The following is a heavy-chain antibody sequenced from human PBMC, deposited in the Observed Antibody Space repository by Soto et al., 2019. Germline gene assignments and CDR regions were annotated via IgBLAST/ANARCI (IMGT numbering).Heavy chain of an antibody. V-gene: IGHV1-2*02. CDR1: GYTFTGYY. Sequence: ASVKVSCKTSGYTFTGYYIHWIRQAPGQGLEWMGWINPNSGDSDYSQEFQGRVTMTSDTSITTAYMQLTRLRSDDTAVYYCARREQWLEDFDFWGQGTLVTVSS. CDR2: INPNSGDS. J-gene: IGHJ4*02. D-gene: IGHD6-19*01. CDR3: ARREQWLEDFDF.